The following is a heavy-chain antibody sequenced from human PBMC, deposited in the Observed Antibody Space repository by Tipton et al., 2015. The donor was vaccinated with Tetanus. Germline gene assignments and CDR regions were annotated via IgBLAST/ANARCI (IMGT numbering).Heavy chain of an antibody. CDR3: AREADCSGGSCFSGDFDN. V-gene: IGHV3-33*01. CDR1: GFILSSYG. D-gene: IGHD2-15*01. J-gene: IGHJ4*02. CDR2: SWYDGTDK. Sequence: SLRLSCAASGFILSSYGIHWVRQAPGKGLEWVAVSWYDGTDKYYADSVKDRFTISRDNSKNTLYLQMNSLRAEDTAVYYCAREADCSGGSCFSGDFDNWGQGTQVTVSS.